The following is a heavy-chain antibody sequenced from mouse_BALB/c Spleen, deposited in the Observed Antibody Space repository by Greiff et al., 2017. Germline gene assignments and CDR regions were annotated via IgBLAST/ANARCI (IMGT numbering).Heavy chain of an antibody. V-gene: IGHV2-9*02. J-gene: IGHJ4*01. CDR3: ARDYWYYAMDY. Sequence: QVQLQQSGPGLVAPSQSLSITCTVSGFSLTSYGVHWVRQPPGKGLEWLGVIWSGGSTNYNSALMSRLSISKDNSKSQVFLKMTSLQTDDTAMYYCARDYWYYAMDYWGQGTSVTVSS. CDR1: GFSLTSYG. CDR2: IWSGGST. D-gene: IGHD1-1*01.